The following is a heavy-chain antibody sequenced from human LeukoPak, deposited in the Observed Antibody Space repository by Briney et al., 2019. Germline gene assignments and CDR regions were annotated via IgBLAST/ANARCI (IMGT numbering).Heavy chain of an antibody. CDR2: IYTSGST. D-gene: IGHD2-15*01. V-gene: IGHV4-4*07. J-gene: IGHJ6*03. CDR1: GGSISGYY. CDR3: ARVRYCSGGTCYGDYHYMDV. Sequence: PSETLSLTCTVSGGSISGYYWSWVRQPAGKGLEWIGRIYSSGRIYTSGSTNYNPSLKSRVTMSVDTSKKQLSLKLSSVTAADTAVYYCARVRYCSGGTCYGDYHYMDVWGKGTTVTISS.